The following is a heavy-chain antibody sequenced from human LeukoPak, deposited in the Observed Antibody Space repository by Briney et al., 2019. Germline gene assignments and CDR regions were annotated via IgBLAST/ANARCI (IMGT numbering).Heavy chain of an antibody. CDR1: GFTFSSYA. J-gene: IGHJ5*02. D-gene: IGHD4-11*01. CDR3: ARDQQSISYSP. CDR2: ISGSGGST. Sequence: GGSRRLSWAASGFTFSSYAMRWFRQAPGKGLEWISTISGSGGSTYYVDSVKGRFTISRDNSKNTLYLQMNSLRAEDTAIYYCARDQQSISYSPWGQGTLVTVSS. V-gene: IGHV3-23*01.